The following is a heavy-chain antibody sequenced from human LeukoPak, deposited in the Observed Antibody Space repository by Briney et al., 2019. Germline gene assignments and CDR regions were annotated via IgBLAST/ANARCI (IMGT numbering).Heavy chain of an antibody. CDR1: GLSIRSDYW. CDR3: AGAPYSLIQLSLVGGVFDI. D-gene: IGHD5-18*01. Sequence: SETLSLTCAVSGLSIRSDYWWTWVRQPPGKGLEWIGEIYHSGSTNYNPSLRSRVTMSIDKSNNLFSLRLTSVTAADAAVYYCAGAPYSLIQLSLVGGVFDIWGQGTMVPVSS. V-gene: IGHV4-4*02. J-gene: IGHJ3*02. CDR2: IYHSGST.